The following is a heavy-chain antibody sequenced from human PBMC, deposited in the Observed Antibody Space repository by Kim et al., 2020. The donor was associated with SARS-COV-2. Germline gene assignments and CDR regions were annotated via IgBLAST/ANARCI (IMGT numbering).Heavy chain of an antibody. J-gene: IGHJ3*02. CDR3: AKESDAFDI. CDR2: ERSK. Sequence: ERSKYYADSVKGRFTISIDNSKNVLYLQMNSVRGEDTAVYYCAKESDAFDIWGQGTMVTVSS. V-gene: IGHV3-30*02.